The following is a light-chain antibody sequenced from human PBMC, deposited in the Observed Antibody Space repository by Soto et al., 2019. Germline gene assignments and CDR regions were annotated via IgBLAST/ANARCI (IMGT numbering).Light chain of an antibody. CDR3: QQANSFPWT. Sequence: DIPMTQSPSSVSASVGDRVTITCRASQDISNWLVWYQQRPGKAPRLLIYAASSLQSGVPSRFSGSGSGTDFTLTISSLQPEDFATYYCQQANSFPWTFGQGTKVEIK. CDR1: QDISNW. J-gene: IGKJ1*01. CDR2: AAS. V-gene: IGKV1-12*01.